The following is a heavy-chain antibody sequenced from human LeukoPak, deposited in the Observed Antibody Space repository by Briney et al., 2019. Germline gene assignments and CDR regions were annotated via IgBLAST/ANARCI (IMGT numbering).Heavy chain of an antibody. CDR2: FDPEDGET. Sequence: ASVKVSCKVSGYTLTELSMHWVRQAPGKGLEWMGGFDPEDGETIYAQKFQGRVTMTEDTSTDTAYMELSGLRSEDTAVYYCATVAVTTSWFDPWGQGTLVTVSS. D-gene: IGHD4-17*01. CDR3: ATVAVTTSWFDP. V-gene: IGHV1-24*01. J-gene: IGHJ5*01. CDR1: GYTLTELS.